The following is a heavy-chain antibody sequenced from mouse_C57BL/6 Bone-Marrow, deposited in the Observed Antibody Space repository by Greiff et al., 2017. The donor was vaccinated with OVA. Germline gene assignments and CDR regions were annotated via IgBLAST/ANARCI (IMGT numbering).Heavy chain of an antibody. J-gene: IGHJ4*01. CDR3: ARYSLYAMDY. CDR2: INPSTGGT. D-gene: IGHD2-12*01. V-gene: IGHV1-42*01. CDR1: GYSFTGYY. Sequence: VQLQQSGPELVKPGASVKISCKASGYSFTGYYMNWVKQSPEKSLEWIGEINPSTGGTTYNQKFKAKATLTVDKSSSTAYMQLKSLTSEDSAVYYCARYSLYAMDYWGQGTSVTVSS.